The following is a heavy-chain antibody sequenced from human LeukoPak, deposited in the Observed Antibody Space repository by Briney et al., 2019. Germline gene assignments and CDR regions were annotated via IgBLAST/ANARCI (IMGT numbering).Heavy chain of an antibody. CDR3: AREGELVSDWFDP. Sequence: PGGSLRLSCAASGFTFSSYSMNWVRQAPGKGLEWVSSISSSSSYIYYADSVKGRFTISRDNAKNSLYLQMNSLRAEDTAVYYCAREGELVSDWFDPWGQGTLVTVSS. D-gene: IGHD6-13*01. V-gene: IGHV3-21*01. CDR1: GFTFSSYS. CDR2: ISSSSSYI. J-gene: IGHJ5*02.